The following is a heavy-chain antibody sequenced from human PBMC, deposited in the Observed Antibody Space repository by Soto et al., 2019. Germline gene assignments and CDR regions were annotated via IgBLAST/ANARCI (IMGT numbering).Heavy chain of an antibody. V-gene: IGHV4-34*01. D-gene: IGHD4-17*01. Sequence: SETLSLTCAVNGESFSGYYWTWIRQSPEKGLEWIGDINHGGKTNHNPYLKSRVTLSVDPSKSQFSLNLTSLTAADTAVYYCAASRQYGDCAHWGQGTLVTVSS. CDR2: INHGGKT. CDR1: GESFSGYY. J-gene: IGHJ4*02. CDR3: AASRQYGDCAH.